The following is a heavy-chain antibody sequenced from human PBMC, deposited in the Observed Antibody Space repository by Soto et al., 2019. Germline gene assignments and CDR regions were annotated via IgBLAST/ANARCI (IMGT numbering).Heavy chain of an antibody. CDR1: GFTFSSYG. V-gene: IGHV3-30*03. CDR2: ISYDGSNK. Sequence: QVQLVESGGGVVQPGRSLRLSCAASGFTFSSYGMHWVRQAPGKGLEWVAVISYDGSNKYYADSVKGRFTISRDNSKNTLYLQMTSLRAEDTAVYYCQTEDGMDVWGQGTTVTVSS. J-gene: IGHJ6*02. CDR3: QTEDGMDV.